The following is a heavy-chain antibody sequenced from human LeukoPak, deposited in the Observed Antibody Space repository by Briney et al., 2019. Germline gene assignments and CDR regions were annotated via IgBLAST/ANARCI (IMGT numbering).Heavy chain of an antibody. J-gene: IGHJ4*02. Sequence: GRSLRLSCAASGFIFSSYGMHWVRQAPGKGLEWVAVIWSDGSNKYYADSVKGRFTISRDTPKNTLYLQMNSLRAEDTAVYYCVRDKRPYYLDYWGQGTLLTVSS. CDR2: IWSDGSNK. CDR1: GFIFSSYG. V-gene: IGHV3-33*01. D-gene: IGHD1-26*01. CDR3: VRDKRPYYLDY.